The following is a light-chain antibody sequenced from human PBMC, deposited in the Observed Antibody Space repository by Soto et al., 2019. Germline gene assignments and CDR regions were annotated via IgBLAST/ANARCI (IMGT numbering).Light chain of an antibody. V-gene: IGKV3-20*01. CDR1: QSVNSNY. CDR2: GGS. J-gene: IGKJ1*01. Sequence: EIVLTQSPGTLSLSPGERATLSCRASQSVNSNYFAWYQQKPGQGPGVLIYGGSSSATGIPDRFSCSGSVTNLTLPISGLETEDFAVNYSKRYDAAPRAFGQGTKVEIK. CDR3: KRYDAAPRA.